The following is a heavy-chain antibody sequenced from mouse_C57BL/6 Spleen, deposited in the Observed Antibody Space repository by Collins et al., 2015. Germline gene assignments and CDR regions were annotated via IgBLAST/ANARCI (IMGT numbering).Heavy chain of an antibody. Sequence: DVQLQESGPGLVKPSQSLSLTCTVTGYSITSDYAWNWIRQFPGNKLEWMGYISYSGGTSYNPSLKSRISITRDTSKNQFFLQLNSVTTEDTATYYCATGQDWGQGTTLTVSS. D-gene: IGHD4-1*01. V-gene: IGHV3-2*02. J-gene: IGHJ2*01. CDR2: ISYSGGT. CDR1: GYSITSDYA. CDR3: ATGQD.